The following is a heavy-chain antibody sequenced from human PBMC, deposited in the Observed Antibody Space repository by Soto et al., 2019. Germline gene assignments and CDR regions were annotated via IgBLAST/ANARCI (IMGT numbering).Heavy chain of an antibody. CDR2: ISYDGSNK. Sequence: GGSLRLSCAASGFTFSSYGMHWVRQAPGKGLEWVAVISYDGSNKYYADSVKGRFTISRDNSKNTLYLQMNSLRAEDTAVYYCARGPEVYGDYVPFDYWGQGTLVTVSS. D-gene: IGHD4-17*01. CDR1: GFTFSSYG. J-gene: IGHJ4*02. CDR3: ARGPEVYGDYVPFDY. V-gene: IGHV3-30*03.